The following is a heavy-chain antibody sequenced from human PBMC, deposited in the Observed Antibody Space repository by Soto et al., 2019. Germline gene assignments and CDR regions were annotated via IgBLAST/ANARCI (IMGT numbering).Heavy chain of an antibody. CDR1: GGSISSSNFY. CDR2: VYYSGTT. J-gene: IGHJ5*02. V-gene: IGHV4-39*07. CDR3: ERGGDNWFDP. D-gene: IGHD1-26*01. Sequence: SSETLSLTCSVSGGSISSSNFYWGWVRQAPGKGPEWIASVYYSGTTFYNPSLKSRVTISIDTPKNQFSLKLSSVTAADTAVYYCERGGDNWFDPWGQGTLVTVSS.